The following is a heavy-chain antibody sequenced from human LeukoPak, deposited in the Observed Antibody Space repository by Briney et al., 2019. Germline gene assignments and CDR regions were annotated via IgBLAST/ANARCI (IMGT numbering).Heavy chain of an antibody. D-gene: IGHD6-6*01. Sequence: PGGSLRLSCAASGFTFSSYSMNWVRQAPGKGLEWVSSISSSSSYIYYADSVKGRSTISRDNAKNSLYLQMNSLRAEDTAVYYCASDSSGAFDIWGQGTMVTVSS. CDR3: ASDSSGAFDI. CDR2: ISSSSSYI. J-gene: IGHJ3*02. CDR1: GFTFSSYS. V-gene: IGHV3-21*01.